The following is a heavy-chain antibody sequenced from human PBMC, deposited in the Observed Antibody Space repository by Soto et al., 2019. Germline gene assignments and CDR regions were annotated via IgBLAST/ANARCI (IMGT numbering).Heavy chain of an antibody. D-gene: IGHD2-21*01. J-gene: IGHJ4*02. CDR3: ASPPYCGGDCYTDVDY. Sequence: LRLSCAASGFTFSDYYMSWIRQAPGKGLEWVSYISSSGSTIYYADSVKGRFTISRDNAKNSLYLQMNSLRAEDTAVYYCASPPYCGGDCYTDVDYWGQGTLVTVSS. CDR2: ISSSGSTI. CDR1: GFTFSDYY. V-gene: IGHV3-11*01.